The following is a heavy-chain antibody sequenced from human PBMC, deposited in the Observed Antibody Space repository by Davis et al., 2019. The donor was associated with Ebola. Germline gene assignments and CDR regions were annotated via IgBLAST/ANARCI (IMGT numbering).Heavy chain of an antibody. CDR3: ARDNGGKLD. CDR1: GYTFTSYG. D-gene: IGHD4-23*01. Sequence: ASVKVSCKASGYTFTSYGISWVRQAPGQGLEWMGWINPNSGGTNYAQKFQGRVTMTRDTSISTAYMELSRLRSDDTAVYYCARDNGGKLDWGQGTLVTVSS. J-gene: IGHJ4*02. V-gene: IGHV1-2*02. CDR2: INPNSGGT.